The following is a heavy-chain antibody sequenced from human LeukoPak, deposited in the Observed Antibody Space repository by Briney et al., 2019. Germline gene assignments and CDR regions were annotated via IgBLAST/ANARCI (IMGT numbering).Heavy chain of an antibody. D-gene: IGHD3-9*01. J-gene: IGHJ3*02. CDR1: GGSISSYY. Sequence: SETLSLTCTVSGGSISSYYWSWIRQPAGKGLEWIGRIYTSGSTNYNPSLKSRVTISVDTSKNQFPLKLSSVTAADTAVYYCARDRAHYDILTGYFPDAFDIWGQGTMVTVSS. CDR3: ARDRAHYDILTGYFPDAFDI. CDR2: IYTSGST. V-gene: IGHV4-4*07.